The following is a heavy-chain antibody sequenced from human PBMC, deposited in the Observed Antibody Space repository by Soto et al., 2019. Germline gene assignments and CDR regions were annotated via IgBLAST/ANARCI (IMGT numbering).Heavy chain of an antibody. CDR3: VRGTTGWRGMDY. Sequence: SETLSLTCAVYGGSFSGYYWSWIRQPPGKGLEWIGEINHSGSTNYNPSLKSRVTISVDTSKNQFSLKLSSVTAADTAVYYCVRGTTGWRGMDYWGQGTLVTVSS. D-gene: IGHD6-19*01. J-gene: IGHJ4*02. CDR1: GGSFSGYY. V-gene: IGHV4-34*01. CDR2: INHSGST.